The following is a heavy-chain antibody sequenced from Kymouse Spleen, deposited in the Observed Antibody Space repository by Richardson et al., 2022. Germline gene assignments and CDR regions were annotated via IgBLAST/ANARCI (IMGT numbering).Heavy chain of an antibody. Sequence: QVQLVESGGGVVQPGRSLRLSCAASGFTFSSYGMHWVRQAPGKGLEWVAVIWYDGSNKYYADSVKGRFTISRDNSKNTLYLQMNSLRAEDTAVYYCARAHGDYDYFDYWGQGTLVTVSS. V-gene: IGHV3-33*01. J-gene: IGHJ4*02. CDR1: GFTFSSYG. D-gene: IGHD4-17*01. CDR2: IWYDGSNK. CDR3: ARAHGDYDYFDY.